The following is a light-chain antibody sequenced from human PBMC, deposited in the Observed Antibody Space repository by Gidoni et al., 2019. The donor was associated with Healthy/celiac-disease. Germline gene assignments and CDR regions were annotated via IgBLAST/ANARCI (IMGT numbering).Light chain of an antibody. CDR2: DAS. Sequence: VLTLSPPTLSLSPGERATLPCRASQSVSSYLAWYQQKPGQAPRLLIYDASNRATGLPARFSGSGAGTDFTLTISSLEPEDFAVYYCQQRSNWPPMYTFGQGTKLEIK. J-gene: IGKJ2*01. CDR3: QQRSNWPPMYT. V-gene: IGKV3-11*01. CDR1: QSVSSY.